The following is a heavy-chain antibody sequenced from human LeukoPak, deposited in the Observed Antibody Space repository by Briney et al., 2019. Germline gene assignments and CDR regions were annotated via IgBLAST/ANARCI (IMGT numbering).Heavy chain of an antibody. CDR2: IYYSGST. J-gene: IGHJ4*02. CDR3: ASLFLDPTKHYYDSSGYTDY. D-gene: IGHD3-22*01. V-gene: IGHV4-30-4*08. Sequence: SETLSLTCTVSGDSISSTYYWGWIRQAPGKGLEWIGYIYYSGSTYYNPSLKSRVTISVDTSKNQFSLKLSSVTAADTAVYYCASLFLDPTKHYYDSSGYTDYWGQGTLVTVSS. CDR1: GDSISSTYY.